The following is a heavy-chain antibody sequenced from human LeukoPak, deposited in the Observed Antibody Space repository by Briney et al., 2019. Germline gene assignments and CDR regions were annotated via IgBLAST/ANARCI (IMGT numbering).Heavy chain of an antibody. J-gene: IGHJ5*02. CDR1: GGSISSSSYY. V-gene: IGHV4-39*01. CDR2: IYYSGST. CDR3: ARQWLVSHWFDP. D-gene: IGHD6-19*01. Sequence: SETLSLTCTVSGGSISSSSYYWGWIRQPPGKGLEWIGSIYYSGSTYCNPSLKSRVTISVDTSKNQFSLKLSSVTAADTAVYYCARQWLVSHWFDPWGQGTLVTVSS.